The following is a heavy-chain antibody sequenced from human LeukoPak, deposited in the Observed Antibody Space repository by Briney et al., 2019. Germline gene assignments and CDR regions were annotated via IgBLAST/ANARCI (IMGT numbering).Heavy chain of an antibody. Sequence: GGSLRLPCAASGFTFSTNAMSWARQAPGKGLEWVSGISRSGGSTYYADSVKGRFTISRDNSKNTLYLQMNSLRGEDTAVYYCAKTGSTVTALNWFDPWGQGTLVTVSS. CDR2: ISRSGGST. CDR3: AKTGSTVTALNWFDP. CDR1: GFTFSTNA. V-gene: IGHV3-23*01. J-gene: IGHJ5*02. D-gene: IGHD4-17*01.